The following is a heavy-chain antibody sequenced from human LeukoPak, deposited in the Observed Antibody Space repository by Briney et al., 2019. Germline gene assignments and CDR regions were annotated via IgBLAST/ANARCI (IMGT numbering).Heavy chain of an antibody. J-gene: IGHJ5*02. CDR1: GGSFSSRPYY. V-gene: IGHV4-61*02. CDR2: IYTSGDT. CDR3: ARVGPYIEVDP. Sequence: SQTLSLTCTVSGGSFSSRPYYWSWIRQPAGKGLEWIGRIYTSGDTDYNPSLKSRVSISVDTSKNQFSLKLSSLAASDTAVYYCARVGPYIEVDPWGQGTLVIVSS. D-gene: IGHD5-12*01.